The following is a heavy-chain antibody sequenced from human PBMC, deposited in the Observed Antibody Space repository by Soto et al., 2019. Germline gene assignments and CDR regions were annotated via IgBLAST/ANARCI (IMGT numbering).Heavy chain of an antibody. CDR3: ARGSYISSWYYFDY. CDR2: FSSSSSTI. J-gene: IGHJ4*02. D-gene: IGHD6-13*01. Sequence: GGSLRLSCAASGFTFSSYSMNWVRQAPGKGLEWVSYFSSSSSTIYYADSVKGRFTISRDNSKNTLYLQMNSLRAEDTAVYYCARGSYISSWYYFDYWGQGTLVTVSS. V-gene: IGHV3-48*01. CDR1: GFTFSSYS.